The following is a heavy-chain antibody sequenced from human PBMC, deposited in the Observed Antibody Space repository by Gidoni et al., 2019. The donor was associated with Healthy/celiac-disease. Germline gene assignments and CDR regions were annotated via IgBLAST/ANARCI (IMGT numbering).Heavy chain of an antibody. V-gene: IGHV3-23*01. D-gene: IGHD2-15*01. J-gene: IGHJ4*02. CDR2: ISGSGGST. CDR1: GFTFSSYA. Sequence: EVQLLESGGGWVQPGGSLRLSCAASGFTFSSYAMSWVRQAPGKGLEWVSAISGSGGSTYYADSVKGRFTISRDNSKNTLYLQMNSLRAEDTAVYYCAKDQGYCSGGSCYGWAYFDYWGQGTLVTVSS. CDR3: AKDQGYCSGGSCYGWAYFDY.